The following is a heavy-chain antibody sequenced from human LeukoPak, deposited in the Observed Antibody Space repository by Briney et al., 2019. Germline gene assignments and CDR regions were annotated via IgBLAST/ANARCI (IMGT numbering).Heavy chain of an antibody. V-gene: IGHV4-34*01. CDR3: ARDRKTYYYDSSGYYPDY. J-gene: IGHJ4*02. CDR2: INHSGST. D-gene: IGHD3-22*01. CDR1: GGSFSGYY. Sequence: SETLSLTCAVYGGSFSGYYWSWIRQPPGEGLEWIGEINHSGSTNYNPSLKSRVTISVDTSKNQFSLKLSSVTAADTAVYYCARDRKTYYYDSSGYYPDYWGQGTLVTVSS.